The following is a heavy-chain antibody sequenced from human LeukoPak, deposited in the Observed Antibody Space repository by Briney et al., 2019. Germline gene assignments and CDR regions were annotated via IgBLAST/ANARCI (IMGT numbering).Heavy chain of an antibody. V-gene: IGHV3-48*03. D-gene: IGHD1-26*01. CDR3: ARDPYSGTYGDTYYYYMDV. CDR1: GFTFSSYE. Sequence: GGSLRLSCAASGFTFSSYEMNWVRQAPGKGLEWVSYISISGSTIYYADSVKGRFSISRDNAKNSLYLQMNSLRAEDTAVYYCARDPYSGTYGDTYYYYMDVWGKGTTVTISS. CDR2: ISISGSTI. J-gene: IGHJ6*03.